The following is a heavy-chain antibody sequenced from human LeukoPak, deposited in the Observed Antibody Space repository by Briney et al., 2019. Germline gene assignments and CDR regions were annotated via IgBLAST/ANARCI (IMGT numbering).Heavy chain of an antibody. CDR1: GYTFTTYW. D-gene: IGHD4-17*01. CDR2: IYPGDSDT. V-gene: IGHV5-51*01. Sequence: GESLKISCKGSGYTFTTYWIGWVRQMPGKGLEWMGIIYPGDSDTRYSPSFQGQVTISADKSISTAYLQWSSLRASDTAMYYCARPAGYGDYNLDYWGQGTLVTVSS. J-gene: IGHJ4*02. CDR3: ARPAGYGDYNLDY.